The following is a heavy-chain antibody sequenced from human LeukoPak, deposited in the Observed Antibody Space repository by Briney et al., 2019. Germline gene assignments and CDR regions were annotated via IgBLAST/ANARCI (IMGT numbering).Heavy chain of an antibody. Sequence: ASVKVSCKASGYTFTTYAINWVRQALGQGLEWMGWINTNTGNPTYAQGFTGRFVFSLDTSVSTAYLQISSLRAEDTAVYYCARAELPCSGSSCFSYWGQGTLVTVSS. CDR2: INTNTGNP. CDR3: ARAELPCSGSSCFSY. D-gene: IGHD2-15*01. V-gene: IGHV7-4-1*02. J-gene: IGHJ4*02. CDR1: GYTFTTYA.